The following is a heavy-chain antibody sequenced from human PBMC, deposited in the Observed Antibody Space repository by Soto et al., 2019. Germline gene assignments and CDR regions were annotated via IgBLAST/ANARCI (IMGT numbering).Heavy chain of an antibody. J-gene: IGHJ6*03. Sequence: SETLSLTCTVSGGSISSYYWSWIRQPPGKGLEWIGYIYYSGSTNYNPSLKSRVTISVDTSKNQFSLKLSSVTAADTAVYYCARVAAAGMAGYYYYYMDVWGKGTTVTVSS. D-gene: IGHD6-13*01. CDR3: ARVAAAGMAGYYYYYMDV. CDR1: GGSISSYY. CDR2: IYYSGST. V-gene: IGHV4-59*01.